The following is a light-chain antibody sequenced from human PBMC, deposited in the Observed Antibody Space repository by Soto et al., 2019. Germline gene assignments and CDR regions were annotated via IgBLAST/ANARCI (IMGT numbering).Light chain of an antibody. V-gene: IGLV1-47*01. CDR2: RAS. CDR1: SSKIASNY. J-gene: IGLJ2*01. Sequence: QSVLTQPPSASGTPGQRVTLSCSGSSSKIASNYVYWYQHVPGTAPRLLMYRASQRPSGVPDRFSGSKSGTSASLAISGLRSEDEADYYCAAWDDTLNGLVFGGGTKRTV. CDR3: AAWDDTLNGLV.